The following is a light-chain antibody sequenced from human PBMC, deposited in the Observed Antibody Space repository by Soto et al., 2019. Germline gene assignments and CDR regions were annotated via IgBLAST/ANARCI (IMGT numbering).Light chain of an antibody. V-gene: IGKV3-15*01. J-gene: IGKJ1*01. Sequence: ETVMTQSPVTLSVSPGERATLSCRASQSVSNNVAWYQQKPGRAPRLVIYGASTRATGIPARFSGSGSGTEFTLTISSLQSEDFAVYYCQQYNNWLWTFGQGTKVDIK. CDR3: QQYNNWLWT. CDR1: QSVSNN. CDR2: GAS.